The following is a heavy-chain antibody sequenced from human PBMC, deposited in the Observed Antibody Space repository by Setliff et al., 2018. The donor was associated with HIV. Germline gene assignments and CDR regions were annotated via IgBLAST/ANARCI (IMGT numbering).Heavy chain of an antibody. Sequence: VASVKVSCKASGYTFISYYMHWVRQAPGQGLEWMGIVNPSGASTSYAQKFQGRVTMTRDTSTSTMYMELSSLRSEDTAVYYCARVLGVVPAATRPVVWFDPWGQGTLVTVSS. CDR1: GYTFISYY. CDR2: VNPSGAST. CDR3: ARVLGVVPAATRPVVWFDP. J-gene: IGHJ5*02. D-gene: IGHD2-2*01. V-gene: IGHV1-46*01.